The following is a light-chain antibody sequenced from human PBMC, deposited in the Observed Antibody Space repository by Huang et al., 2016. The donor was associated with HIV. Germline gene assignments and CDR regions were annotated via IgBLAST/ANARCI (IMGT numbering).Light chain of an antibody. Sequence: IQMTQSPSSGSASVGDRVTITCRASQGITIWLAWYQQKPGKAPKRLIYPASSLQRGVPSRFSGSGSGTDFTLTLSSLQPGDSATYYCQQTTSFPFTFGPGTKVDIK. J-gene: IGKJ3*01. CDR3: QQTTSFPFT. V-gene: IGKV1-12*01. CDR2: PAS. CDR1: QGITIW.